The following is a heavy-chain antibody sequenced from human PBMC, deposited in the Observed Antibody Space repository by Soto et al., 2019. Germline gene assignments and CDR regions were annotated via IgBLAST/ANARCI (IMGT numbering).Heavy chain of an antibody. CDR2: MQPSSGRT. J-gene: IGHJ4*02. CDR1: GYSFTSLD. Sequence: ASVKISCKASGYSFTSLDINWVRQTTGQGLEWMGWMQPSSGRTGYAQKFQGRVTMTRDTSINTAYMELSSLTSDDTAFYYCARGVTAGVDYWGQGTLVTVSS. V-gene: IGHV1-8*01. CDR3: ARGVTAGVDY. D-gene: IGHD1-26*01.